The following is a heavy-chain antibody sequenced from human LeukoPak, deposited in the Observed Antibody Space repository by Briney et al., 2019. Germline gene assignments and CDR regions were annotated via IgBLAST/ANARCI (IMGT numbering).Heavy chain of an antibody. J-gene: IGHJ4*02. CDR3: AKDLERHIVVVTASAVDY. CDR1: GFTFSSYG. V-gene: IGHV3-30*18. Sequence: GGSLRLSCAASGFTFSSYGMHWVRQAPGKGLEWVAVISYDGSNKYYADSVKGRFTISRDNSKNTLYLQMNSLRAEDTAVYYCAKDLERHIVVVTASAVDYWGQGTLSPSPQ. CDR2: ISYDGSNK. D-gene: IGHD2-21*02.